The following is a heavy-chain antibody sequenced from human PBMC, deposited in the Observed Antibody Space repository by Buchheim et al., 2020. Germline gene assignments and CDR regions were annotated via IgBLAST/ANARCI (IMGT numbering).Heavy chain of an antibody. CDR1: GFTFSSYE. CDR3: ARDRVSSGWYGYGMDV. D-gene: IGHD6-19*01. Sequence: VQVVESGGGLVQPGGSLRLSCAASGFTFSSYEMIWVRQAPGKGLEWVAVISYDGSNKYYADSVKGRFTISRDNSKNTLYLQMNSLRAEDTAVYYCARDRVSSGWYGYGMDVWGQGTT. CDR2: ISYDGSNK. J-gene: IGHJ6*02. V-gene: IGHV3-30-3*01.